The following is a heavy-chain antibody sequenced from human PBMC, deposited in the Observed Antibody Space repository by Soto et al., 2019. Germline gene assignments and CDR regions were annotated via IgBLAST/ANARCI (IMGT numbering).Heavy chain of an antibody. CDR2: VYYRGRS. CDR3: VSQRTTVPTQAYFDY. CDR1: VGSITTSSYY. D-gene: IGHD4-17*01. Sequence: LXLTCTVSVGSITTSSYYWGWIRQSPGKGLEWIGSVYYRGRSYSKSSVKSRVTISVDSSKNRFSLSLNSVTASDTAVYFCVSQRTTVPTQAYFDYWGPGALVSVSS. V-gene: IGHV4-39*01. J-gene: IGHJ4*02.